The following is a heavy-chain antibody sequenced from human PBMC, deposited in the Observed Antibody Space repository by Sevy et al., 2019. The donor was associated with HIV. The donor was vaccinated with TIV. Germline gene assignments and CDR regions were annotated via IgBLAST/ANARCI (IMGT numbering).Heavy chain of an antibody. CDR3: ASGMHYYDSSGYYPFDY. J-gene: IGHJ4*02. D-gene: IGHD3-22*01. CDR1: GGTFSSYA. V-gene: IGHV1-69*06. Sequence: ASVKVSCKASGGTFSSYAISWVRQAPGQGPEWMGGIIPIFGTANYAQKFQGRVTITADKSTSTAYMELSSLRSEDTAVYYCASGMHYYDSSGYYPFDYWGQGTLVTVSS. CDR2: IIPIFGTA.